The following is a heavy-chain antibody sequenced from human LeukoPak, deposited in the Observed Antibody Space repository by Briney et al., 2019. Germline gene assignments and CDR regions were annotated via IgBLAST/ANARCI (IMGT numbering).Heavy chain of an antibody. CDR2: IIPNFCTA. J-gene: IGHJ4*02. CDR3: ARAVPEDYDSSGYANYFDY. CDR1: VGTFSSYA. V-gene: IGHV1-69*01. Sequence: SVNVSCKASVGTFSSYAVIWVRQAPGQGLEWMGGIIPNFCTAIYAQKFQGRVTITADESTSTAYMELSSLRSEDTAVSYCARAVPEDYDSSGYANYFDYWGQGTLVTVSS. D-gene: IGHD3-22*01.